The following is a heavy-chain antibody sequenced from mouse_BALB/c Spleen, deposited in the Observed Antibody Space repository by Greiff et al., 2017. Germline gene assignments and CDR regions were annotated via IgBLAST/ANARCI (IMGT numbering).Heavy chain of an antibody. V-gene: IGHV1-54*01. CDR1: GYAFTNYF. Sequence: QVQLQQSGAELVRPGTSVKVSCKASGYAFTNYFIEWVKQRPGQGLEWIGVINPGSGGTNYNEKFKGKAILTANKASSTAYMQLSSLTSDDSAVYFCGRGRVVPYAMDYWGQGTSVTVSS. CDR3: GRGRVVPYAMDY. J-gene: IGHJ4*01. CDR2: INPGSGGT. D-gene: IGHD1-1*01.